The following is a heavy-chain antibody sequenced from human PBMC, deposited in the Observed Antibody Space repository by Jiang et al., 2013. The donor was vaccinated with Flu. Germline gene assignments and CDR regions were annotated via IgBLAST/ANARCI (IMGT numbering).Heavy chain of an antibody. D-gene: IGHD5-18*01. J-gene: IGHJ4*02. V-gene: IGHV1-69*01. Sequence: GAEVKKPGSSVKVSCKASGDTFSYAVSWVRQAPGQGLEWMGGIIPIFGTSNYAQKFEGRLTITADESTNTAYMELSSLTFDDTALYFCARGVGGYSHGYILYWGQGTLVTVSS. CDR2: IIPIFGTS. CDR1: GDTFSYA. CDR3: ARGVGGYSHGYILY.